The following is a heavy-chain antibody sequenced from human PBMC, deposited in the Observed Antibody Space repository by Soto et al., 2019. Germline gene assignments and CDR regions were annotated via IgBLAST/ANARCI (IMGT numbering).Heavy chain of an antibody. V-gene: IGHV4-34*01. J-gene: IGHJ4*02. CDR3: ARESYSSGWHFDY. Sequence: SETLSLTCAVYGGSFSGYYWSWIRQPPGKGLEWIGEINHSGSTNYNPSLKSRVTISVDTSKNQFSLKLSSVTAADTAVYYCARESYSSGWHFDYWGQGTLVTVSS. CDR1: GGSFSGYY. CDR2: INHSGST. D-gene: IGHD6-19*01.